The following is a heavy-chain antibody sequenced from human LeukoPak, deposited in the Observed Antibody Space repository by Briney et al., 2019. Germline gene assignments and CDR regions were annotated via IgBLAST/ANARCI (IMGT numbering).Heavy chain of an antibody. V-gene: IGHV4-4*07. CDR2: IYTSGST. CDR1: GGSISSYY. CDR3: ARSFDAATAQYYFDY. J-gene: IGHJ4*02. Sequence: SGTLSLTCTVSGGSISSYYWSWIRQPAGKGLEWIGRIYTSGSTNYNPSLKSRVTMSVDTSKNQFSLKLSSVTAADTAVYYCARSFDAATAQYYFDYWGQGTLVTVSS. D-gene: IGHD3-9*01.